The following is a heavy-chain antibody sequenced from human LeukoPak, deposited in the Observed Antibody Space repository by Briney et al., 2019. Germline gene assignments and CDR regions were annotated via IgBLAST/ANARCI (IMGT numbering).Heavy chain of an antibody. V-gene: IGHV1-69*01. CDR3: ARKGYSYGYPGPAYYYYMDV. D-gene: IGHD5-18*01. CDR1: GGTFSSYA. Sequence: SVKVSCKASGGTFSSYAISWVRQAPGQGLEWMGGIIPIFGTANYAQKFQGRVTITADESTSTAYMELSSLRSEDTAVYYCARKGYSYGYPGPAYYYYMDVWGKGTTVTVSS. CDR2: IIPIFGTA. J-gene: IGHJ6*03.